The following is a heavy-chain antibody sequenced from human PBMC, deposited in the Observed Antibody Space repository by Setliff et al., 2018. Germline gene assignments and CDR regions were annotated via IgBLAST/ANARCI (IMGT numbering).Heavy chain of an antibody. D-gene: IGHD3-3*01. CDR3: ARQGYYNFWSGYSEYYYYYMDV. V-gene: IGHV4-34*01. CDR1: GGSFSNYY. J-gene: IGHJ6*03. Sequence: SETLSLTCVVYGGSFSNYYWSWIRQPPGKGLEWIGEINHSGSTNYNPSLKSRVTISVDTSKNQFSLKLDSVTAADTAVYYCARQGYYNFWSGYSEYYYYYMDVWGKGTTVTVSS. CDR2: INHSGST.